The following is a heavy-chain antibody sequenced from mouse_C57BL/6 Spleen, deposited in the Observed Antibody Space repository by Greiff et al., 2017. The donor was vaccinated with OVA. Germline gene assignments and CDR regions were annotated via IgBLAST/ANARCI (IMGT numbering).Heavy chain of an antibody. D-gene: IGHD1-1*01. CDR3: ARRGYYYGGAWFAY. V-gene: IGHV1-18*01. Sequence: EVKLVESGPELVKPGASVKIPCKASGYTFTDYNMDWVKQSHGKSLEWIGDINPNNGGTIYNQKFKGKATLTVDKSSSTAYMERRSLTSEDTAVYYCARRGYYYGGAWFAYWGQGTLVTVSA. J-gene: IGHJ3*01. CDR2: INPNNGGT. CDR1: GYTFTDYN.